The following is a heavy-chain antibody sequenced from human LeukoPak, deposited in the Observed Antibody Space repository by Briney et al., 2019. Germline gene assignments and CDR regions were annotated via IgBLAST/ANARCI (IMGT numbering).Heavy chain of an antibody. V-gene: IGHV3-23*01. D-gene: IGHD3-16*01. Sequence: GGSLRLSCAASGFTFSRYAMSWVRQAPGKGLEWVSVISGSGGGTYYADSVKGRFTTSRDKSKNTLSLQMNSLRAEDTAVYYCAEASGDYVWGSPDYWGQGTLVTVSS. J-gene: IGHJ4*02. CDR2: ISGSGGGT. CDR3: AEASGDYVWGSPDY. CDR1: GFTFSRYA.